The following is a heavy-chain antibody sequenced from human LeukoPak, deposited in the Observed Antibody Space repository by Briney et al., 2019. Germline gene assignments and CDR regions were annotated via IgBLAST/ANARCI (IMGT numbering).Heavy chain of an antibody. J-gene: IGHJ4*02. V-gene: IGHV3-21*01. CDR2: ISSSSSYI. CDR1: GFTFSSYR. D-gene: IGHD5-18*01. Sequence: GGSLRLSCAASGFTFSSYRMSWVRQAPGKGLEWVSSISSSSSYIYYADSVMGRFTISRDNAKNSLYLQMNSLRAEDTAVYYCARVVDTAMVTLDSWGQGTLVTVSS. CDR3: ARVVDTAMVTLDS.